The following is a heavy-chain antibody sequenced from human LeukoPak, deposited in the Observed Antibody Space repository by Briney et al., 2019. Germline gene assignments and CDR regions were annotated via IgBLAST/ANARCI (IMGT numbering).Heavy chain of an antibody. D-gene: IGHD2-2*01. CDR1: GGTFSSYA. Sequence: ASVKVSCKASGGTFSSYAISWVRQAPGQGLEWMGGIIPIFGTANYAQKFQGRVTITADESTSTAYMELSSLRSEDTAVYYCARVVVPAAMHYYYYMDVWGKGTTVTVSS. CDR3: ARVVVPAAMHYYYYMDV. CDR2: IIPIFGTA. J-gene: IGHJ6*03. V-gene: IGHV1-69*13.